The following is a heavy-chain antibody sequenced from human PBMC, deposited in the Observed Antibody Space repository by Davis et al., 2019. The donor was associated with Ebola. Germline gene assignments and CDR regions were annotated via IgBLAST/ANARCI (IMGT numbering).Heavy chain of an antibody. D-gene: IGHD4-17*01. CDR3: ARGFRTTVTTFDP. Sequence: GGSLRLSCAASGFTFTSYAMHWVRQAPGQGLEWMGWMNPNSGHTGYAQKFQGRVTMTRNTSKTIAYMELRSLRYEDTAVYYCARGFRTTVTTFDPWGQGTLVTVSS. CDR2: MNPNSGHT. CDR1: GFTFTSYA. V-gene: IGHV1-8*02. J-gene: IGHJ5*02.